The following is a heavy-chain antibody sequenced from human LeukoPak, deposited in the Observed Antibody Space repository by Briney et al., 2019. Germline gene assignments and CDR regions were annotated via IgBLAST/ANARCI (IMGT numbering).Heavy chain of an antibody. CDR3: AKQMKGYCSGGSCYSGFDY. V-gene: IGHV3-23*01. CDR2: ISGSGGST. D-gene: IGHD2-15*01. J-gene: IGHJ4*02. CDR1: GFTFSSYA. Sequence: PGGSLRLSCAASGFTFSSYAMSWVRQAPGKGLEWVSAISGSGGSTYYADSVKGWFTISRDNSKNTLYLQMNSLRAEDTAVYYCAKQMKGYCSGGSCYSGFDYWGQGTLVTVSS.